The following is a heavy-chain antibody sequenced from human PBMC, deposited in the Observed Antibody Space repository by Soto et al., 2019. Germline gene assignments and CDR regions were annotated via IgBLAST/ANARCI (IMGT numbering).Heavy chain of an antibody. CDR2: ISYDGSNK. Sequence: GGSLRLSCAASGFTFSSYAMHWVRQAPGKGLEWVAVISYDGSNKYYADSVKGRFTISRDNSKNTLYLQMNSLRAEDTAVYYCARDIAAAGIDFWGQGTLVTVSS. D-gene: IGHD6-13*01. J-gene: IGHJ4*02. CDR3: ARDIAAAGIDF. V-gene: IGHV3-30-3*01. CDR1: GFTFSSYA.